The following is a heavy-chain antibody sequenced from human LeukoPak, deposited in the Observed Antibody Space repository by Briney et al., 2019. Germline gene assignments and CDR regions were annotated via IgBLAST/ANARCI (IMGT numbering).Heavy chain of an antibody. CDR3: TRGREYTYGIDY. Sequence: GGSLRLSCAASGFSFSGSEMHWVRQAAGKGLEWVGRIRSKANSYATAYATSVKGRFTISRDDSKNTAYLQMNSLKTEDMAVYYCTRGREYTYGIDYWGQGTLVTVSS. D-gene: IGHD5-18*01. J-gene: IGHJ4*02. CDR1: GFSFSGSE. V-gene: IGHV3-73*01. CDR2: IRSKANSYAT.